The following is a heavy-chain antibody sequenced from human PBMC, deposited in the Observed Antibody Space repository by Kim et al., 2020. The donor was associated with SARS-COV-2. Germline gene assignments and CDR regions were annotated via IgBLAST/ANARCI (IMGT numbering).Heavy chain of an antibody. D-gene: IGHD1-26*01. CDR1: GGTFSSYA. CDR3: AREYSGSYYSGYYYGMDV. Sequence: SVKVSCKASGGTFSSYAISWVRQAPGQGLEWMGGIIPIFGTANYAQKFQGRVTITADESTSTAYMELSSLRSEDTAVYYCAREYSGSYYSGYYYGMDVWGQGTTVTVSS. CDR2: IIPIFGTA. J-gene: IGHJ6*02. V-gene: IGHV1-69*13.